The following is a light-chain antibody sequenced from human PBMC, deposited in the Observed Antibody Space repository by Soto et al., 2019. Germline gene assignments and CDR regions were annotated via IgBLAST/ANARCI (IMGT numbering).Light chain of an antibody. CDR2: AAS. CDR1: ESIARH. V-gene: IGKV1-39*01. CDR3: QQSYSTLPIT. Sequence: DIQMTQSPSSLSASVGDRVTITCRASESIARHLHWYQPKPGKAPKLLIYAASSLENGVPSRFRGGGSGTDFTLTISNLQPEDFATYYCQQSYSTLPITFGQGTLLEIK. J-gene: IGKJ5*01.